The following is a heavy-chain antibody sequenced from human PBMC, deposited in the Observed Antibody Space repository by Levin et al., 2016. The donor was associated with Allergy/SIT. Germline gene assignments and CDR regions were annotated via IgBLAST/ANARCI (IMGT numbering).Heavy chain of an antibody. CDR2: IIPMFGTA. Sequence: SVKVSCKASGGTSSNYGISWVRQAPGQGLEWMGGIIPMFGTANHAQKFQGRVTISADESTSTAYMELSSLRSEDTAVYYCASQARRIVVVPAAISYYYMDVWGKGTTVTVSS. D-gene: IGHD2-2*02. V-gene: IGHV1-69*13. J-gene: IGHJ6*03. CDR1: GGTSSNYG. CDR3: ASQARRIVVVPAAISYYYMDV.